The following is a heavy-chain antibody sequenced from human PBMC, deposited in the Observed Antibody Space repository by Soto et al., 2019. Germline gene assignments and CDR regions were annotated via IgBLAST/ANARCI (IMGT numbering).Heavy chain of an antibody. CDR3: ARDVSFVEDPLYYFDY. D-gene: IGHD3-10*01. CDR1: GFTFSDYP. J-gene: IGHJ4*02. CDR2: ISYDGGDK. Sequence: QVQLVESGGGVVHPGRSLRLSCAASGFTFSDYPMHWVRQAPGKGLQWVAVISYDGGDKYYADSVKGRFTISRDNSKSTLYLQMNGLRAEDTAVYYCARDVSFVEDPLYYFDYWGQGTLVTASS. V-gene: IGHV3-30-3*01.